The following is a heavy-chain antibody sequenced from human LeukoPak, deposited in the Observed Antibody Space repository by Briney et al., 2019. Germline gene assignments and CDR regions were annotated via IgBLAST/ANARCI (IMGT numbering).Heavy chain of an antibody. CDR1: GFTVSTNY. Sequence: GGSLRLSCAASGFTVSTNYMNWVRQAPGKGLEWVSVISSGGSTFYADSVKGRFTISRDNSKNTLFLQMNSLRAEDTAVYYCARAGGYCGRISCPYYFDYWGQGSLVAVSS. D-gene: IGHD2-15*01. CDR2: ISSGGST. J-gene: IGHJ4*02. CDR3: ARAGGYCGRISCPYYFDY. V-gene: IGHV3-53*01.